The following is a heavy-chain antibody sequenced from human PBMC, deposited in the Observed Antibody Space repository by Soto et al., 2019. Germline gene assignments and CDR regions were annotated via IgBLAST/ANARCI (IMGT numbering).Heavy chain of an antibody. CDR3: ARPVNYYYYMDV. V-gene: IGHV4-39*01. Sequence: SETLCLTCTVSGGSIGGSAAYWGWIRQPPGKGLEWIGSINYSGSTYYSPSLKSRVTISADTSKNQFSLKLSSVTAADTAVYYCARPVNYYYYMDVWGKGTMVTVSS. CDR1: GGSIGGSAAY. J-gene: IGHJ6*03. CDR2: INYSGST.